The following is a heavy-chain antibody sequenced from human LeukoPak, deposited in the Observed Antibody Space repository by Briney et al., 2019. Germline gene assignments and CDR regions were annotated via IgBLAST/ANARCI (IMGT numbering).Heavy chain of an antibody. CDR1: GFSFNNYA. V-gene: IGHV3-23*01. D-gene: IGHD4-23*01. J-gene: IGHJ4*02. CDR2: ISTTGGST. Sequence: PGGSLRLSCAASGFSFNNYAMSWLRQAPGKGLEWVSAISTTGGSTYYADSVKGRFTISRDNSKNTLSLQMGSLRVEDTAVYYCAKDWTTVVTPKGYYFDSWGQGTLVTVSP. CDR3: AKDWTTVVTPKGYYFDS.